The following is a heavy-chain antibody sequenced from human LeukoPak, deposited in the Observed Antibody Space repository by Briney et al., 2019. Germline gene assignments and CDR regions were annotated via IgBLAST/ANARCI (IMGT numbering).Heavy chain of an antibody. Sequence: ASVKVSCKASGYTFTGYYMHWVRQAPGQGLEWMGRINPNSGGTHYAQKFQGRVTKTRDTSISTAYMELSRLRSDDTAVYYCATNWNYGSEDYYYYYYMDVWGKGTTVTVSS. V-gene: IGHV1-2*06. D-gene: IGHD1-7*01. CDR2: INPNSGGT. CDR1: GYTFTGYY. CDR3: ATNWNYGSEDYYYYYYMDV. J-gene: IGHJ6*03.